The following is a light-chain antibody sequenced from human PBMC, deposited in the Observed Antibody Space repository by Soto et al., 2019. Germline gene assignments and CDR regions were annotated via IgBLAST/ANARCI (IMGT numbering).Light chain of an antibody. V-gene: IGLV4-69*01. CDR3: QTWGTAIHDVV. J-gene: IGLJ2*01. Sequence: QSVLTQSPSASASLGASVKLTCTLSSGHSNYAIAWHQQQPEKGPRYLMKVNSDGSHSKGDVIPDRFSGSSSGAERHLTISSLQSEDEADYDCQTWGTAIHDVVFGGGTKVTVL. CDR2: VNSDGSH. CDR1: SGHSNYA.